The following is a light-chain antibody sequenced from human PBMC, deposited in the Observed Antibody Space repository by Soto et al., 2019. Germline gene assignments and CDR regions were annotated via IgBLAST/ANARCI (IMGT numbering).Light chain of an antibody. CDR3: HQSYETPHT. Sequence: DIQMTQSPSSLSASVGDRVTISCRASQTISTYLNWYQKKPGNAPKLLIFGASSFHSGVPSRFGGSGSGTDFTLTISDLQPEDFATYYCHQSYETPHTFGGGTNVEI. V-gene: IGKV1-39*01. J-gene: IGKJ4*01. CDR1: QTISTY. CDR2: GAS.